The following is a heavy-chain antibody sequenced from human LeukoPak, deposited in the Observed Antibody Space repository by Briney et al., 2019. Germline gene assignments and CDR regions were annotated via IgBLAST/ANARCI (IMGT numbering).Heavy chain of an antibody. CDR3: ARGEDGDYYFQH. CDR2: INHSGSS. D-gene: IGHD4-17*01. Sequence: FETLSLTCAVYGGSFSGYYWSWIRQPPGKGLEWIGEINHSGSSNYNPSLKSRVTISVDTSKNQFSLKLSSVTAADTAVYYCARGEDGDYYFQHWGQGTLVTVSS. CDR1: GGSFSGYY. J-gene: IGHJ1*01. V-gene: IGHV4-34*01.